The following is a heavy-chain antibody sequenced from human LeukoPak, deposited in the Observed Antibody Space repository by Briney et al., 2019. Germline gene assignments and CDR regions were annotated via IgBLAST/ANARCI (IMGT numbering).Heavy chain of an antibody. D-gene: IGHD4/OR15-4a*01. CDR3: ASDLTKRAFDY. CDR1: GYTFTGYY. V-gene: IGHV1-2*06. CDR2: INPNSGST. Sequence: ASVKVSCKASGYTFTGYYMHWVRQAPGQGLEWMGRINPNSGSTNYAQKFQGRVTMTRDTSISTAYMELSRLRSDDTAVYYCASDLTKRAFDYWGQGTLVTVSS. J-gene: IGHJ4*02.